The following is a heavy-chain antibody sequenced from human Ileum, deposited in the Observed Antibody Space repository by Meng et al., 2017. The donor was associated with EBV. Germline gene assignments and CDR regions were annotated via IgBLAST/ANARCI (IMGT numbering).Heavy chain of an antibody. CDR1: AGSISSSSYY. CDR2: IYYSGST. Sequence: QVRLQGAVPGRWKPSETLSRTCTVFAGSISSSSYYWGWIRQPPGKGLEWIGSIYYSGSTYYNPSLKSRVTISVDTSKNQFSLKLSSVTAADTAVYYCARSIVVVPAAIYYWGQGTLVTVSS. CDR3: ARSIVVVPAAIYY. D-gene: IGHD2-2*01. J-gene: IGHJ4*02. V-gene: IGHV4-39*01.